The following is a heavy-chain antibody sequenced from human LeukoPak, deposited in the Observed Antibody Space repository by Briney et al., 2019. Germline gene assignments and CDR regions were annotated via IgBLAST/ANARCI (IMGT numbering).Heavy chain of an antibody. Sequence: GGSLRLSCAASGFTFSSYAMSWVRQAPGKGLEWVSAISGSGGSTYYADSVKGRFTISRDNSKNTLYLQMNSLRAEDTAVYYCAKSLYWGEKRIAVAGHGAFDIWGQGTMVTVSS. CDR3: AKSLYWGEKRIAVAGHGAFDI. CDR1: GFTFSSYA. CDR2: ISGSGGST. D-gene: IGHD6-19*01. V-gene: IGHV3-23*01. J-gene: IGHJ3*02.